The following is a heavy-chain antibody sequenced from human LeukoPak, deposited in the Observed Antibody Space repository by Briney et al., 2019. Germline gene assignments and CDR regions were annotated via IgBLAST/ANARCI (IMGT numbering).Heavy chain of an antibody. D-gene: IGHD5-18*01. V-gene: IGHV4-38-2*01. Sequence: SETLSLTCAVSGYSISSGYYWGWIRQPPGKGLEWIGSIYHSGSTYYNPSLKSRVTISVDTSKNQFSLKLSSVTAADTAVEYCARRSGYSYGYDYWGQGTLVTVSS. CDR2: IYHSGST. CDR3: ARRSGYSYGYDY. CDR1: GYSISSGYY. J-gene: IGHJ4*02.